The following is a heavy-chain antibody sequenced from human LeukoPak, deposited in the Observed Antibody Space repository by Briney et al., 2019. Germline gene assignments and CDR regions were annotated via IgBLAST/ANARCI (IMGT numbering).Heavy chain of an antibody. D-gene: IGHD6-6*01. CDR1: GGSISSGSYY. V-gene: IGHV4-61*02. J-gene: IGHJ6*03. Sequence: SETLSLTCTVSGGSISSGSYYWSWIRQPAGKGLEWIGRIYTSGSTNYNPSLKSRVTISEDTSKNQFSLKLNSVTAADTAVYYCARSSIASRRGVGYYYYYMDVWGKGTTVTVSS. CDR3: ARSSIASRRGVGYYYYYMDV. CDR2: IYTSGST.